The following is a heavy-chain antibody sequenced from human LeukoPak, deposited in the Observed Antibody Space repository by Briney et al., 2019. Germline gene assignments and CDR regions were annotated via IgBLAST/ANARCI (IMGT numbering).Heavy chain of an antibody. CDR1: GDSIDDSY. V-gene: IGHV4-59*01. CDR2: ISYSGST. CDR3: ARYRAFDI. Sequence: SETLSLTCTISGDSIDDSYWSWIRQSPGKGLEWIGYISYSGSTNYNPSLKSRVTISLDTSKNQFSLSLRSVTAADTAVYYCARYRAFDIWGQGTMVTVSS. J-gene: IGHJ3*02. D-gene: IGHD2-2*01.